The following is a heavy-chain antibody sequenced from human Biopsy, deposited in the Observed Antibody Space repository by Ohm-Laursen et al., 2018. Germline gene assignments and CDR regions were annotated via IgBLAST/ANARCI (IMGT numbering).Heavy chain of an antibody. J-gene: IGHJ4*02. Sequence: PSQTLSLTWSVFGKTFSDCHWSWIRQPPGKGLEWIGQINQAGTTNYNPSLKSRISISADTSKHEFSRRMTSVTATDTAVYLCCNEVHGRDYWGLGAQVTVSS. V-gene: IGHV4-34*08. CDR3: CNEVHGRDY. D-gene: IGHD2/OR15-2a*01. CDR1: GKTFSDCH. CDR2: INQAGTT.